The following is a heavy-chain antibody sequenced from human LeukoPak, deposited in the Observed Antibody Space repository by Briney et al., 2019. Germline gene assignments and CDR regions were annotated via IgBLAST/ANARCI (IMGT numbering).Heavy chain of an antibody. CDR2: ISGSGGST. D-gene: IGHD3-9*01. CDR3: AKAGVLRYFDWLLEGYFDY. Sequence: GGSLRLSCAASGFTFSSYAMSWVRQAPGRGLEWVSAISGSGGSTYYADSVKGRFTISRDNSKNTLYLQMNSLRAEDTAVYYCAKAGVLRYFDWLLEGYFDYWGQGTLVTVSS. CDR1: GFTFSSYA. V-gene: IGHV3-23*01. J-gene: IGHJ4*02.